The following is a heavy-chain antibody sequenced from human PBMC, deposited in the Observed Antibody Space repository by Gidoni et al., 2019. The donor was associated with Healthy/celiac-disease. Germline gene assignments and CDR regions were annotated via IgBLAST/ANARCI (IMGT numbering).Heavy chain of an antibody. J-gene: IGHJ3*02. CDR2: IYYRGST. V-gene: IGHV4-59*01. CDR3: ARGTYSSGWNDAFDI. CDR1: GGSISSYY. D-gene: IGHD6-19*01. Sequence: QVQLQESGPGLVQPSETLSLTCTVSGGSISSYYWSWIRQPPGKGLEWIGYIYYRGSTNYNPSLKSRVTISVDTSKNQFSLKLSSVTAADTAVYYCARGTYSSGWNDAFDIWGQGTMVTVSS.